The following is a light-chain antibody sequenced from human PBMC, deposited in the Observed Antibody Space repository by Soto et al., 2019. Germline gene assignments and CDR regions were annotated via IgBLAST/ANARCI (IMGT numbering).Light chain of an antibody. CDR3: LQDYSYPRT. V-gene: IGKV1-6*01. J-gene: IGKJ1*01. CDR1: QDIKND. CDR2: GAS. Sequence: ALQMTQSPSSLPASVRDRVTITCRASQDIKNDLGWYQQKPGKAPNLLISGASSLQSGVPSRVSGGGSGTDFTLTISSLKTEDFATYYCLQDYSYPRTFGQGTNVQIK.